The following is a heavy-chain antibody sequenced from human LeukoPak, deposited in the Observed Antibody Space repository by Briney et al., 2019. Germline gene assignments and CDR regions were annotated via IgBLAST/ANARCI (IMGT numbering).Heavy chain of an antibody. CDR1: GGSISSYY. J-gene: IGHJ4*02. CDR3: ASAMGAIHNY. CDR2: IYYSGST. D-gene: IGHD2-2*02. Sequence: SETLSLTCTVSGGSISSYYWSWIRQPPGKGLEWIGYIYYSGSTNYNPSLKSRVTISVDTSKNQFSLKLSSVTAADTAVYYCASAMGAIHNYWGQGTLVTVSS. V-gene: IGHV4-59*12.